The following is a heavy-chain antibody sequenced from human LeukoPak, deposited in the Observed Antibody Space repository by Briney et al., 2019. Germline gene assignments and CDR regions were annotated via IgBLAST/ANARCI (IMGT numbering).Heavy chain of an antibody. CDR1: GFIFSSYA. Sequence: GGSLRLSCAASGFIFSSYAMSWVRQAPGKGLEWVSAISPTGAGTYYADSVKGLFTISRDNSKNTLYLQMNSLRAEDTAVYYCAKYTERAFDIWGQGTMVTVSS. J-gene: IGHJ3*02. CDR3: AKYTERAFDI. D-gene: IGHD2-2*02. V-gene: IGHV3-23*01. CDR2: ISPTGAGT.